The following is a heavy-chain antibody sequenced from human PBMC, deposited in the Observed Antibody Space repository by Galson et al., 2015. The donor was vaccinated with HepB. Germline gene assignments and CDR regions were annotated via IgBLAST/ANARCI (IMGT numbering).Heavy chain of an antibody. J-gene: IGHJ4*02. D-gene: IGHD6-13*01. CDR2: ISYDGSNK. V-gene: IGHV3-30*18. CDR3: AKDHSSSSFDY. Sequence: SLRLSCAASGFTFSSYGMHRVRQAPGKGLEWVAVISYDGSNKYYADSVKGRFTISRDNSKNTLYLQMNSLRAEDTAVYYCAKDHSSSSFDYWGQGTLVTVSS. CDR1: GFTFSSYG.